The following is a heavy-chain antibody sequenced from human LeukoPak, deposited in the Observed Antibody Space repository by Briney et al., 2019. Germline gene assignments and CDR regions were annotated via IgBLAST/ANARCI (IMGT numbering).Heavy chain of an antibody. CDR2: IKPDGSEE. CDR1: GFTFSNHH. CDR3: MRDGSGSD. Sequence: GGSLRLSCVGSGFTFSNHHMSWVRQTPGQGLDWVATIKPDGSEENYVDSVKGRFTISRDNAKSSLYLQMDGLRVEDTAVYYCMRDGSGSDWGQGTLVTVSS. D-gene: IGHD3-22*01. J-gene: IGHJ4*02. V-gene: IGHV3-7*01.